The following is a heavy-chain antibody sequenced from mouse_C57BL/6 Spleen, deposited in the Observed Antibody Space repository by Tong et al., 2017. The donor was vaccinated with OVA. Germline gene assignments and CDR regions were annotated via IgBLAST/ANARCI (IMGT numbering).Heavy chain of an antibody. D-gene: IGHD2-1*01. CDR3: ARGRDLLYAMDY. CDR2: ISYSGST. J-gene: IGHJ4*01. V-gene: IGHV3-8*01. CDR1: GYSLTRDF. Sequence: GEPQGAGPGPAKTSQTLSLPRSFTGYSLTRDFWEWVPEIPGDKIEYMGYISYSGSTYYNPSLKSRISITRDTSKNQYYLQLNSVTTEDTATYYCARGRDLLYAMDYWGQGTSVTVSS.